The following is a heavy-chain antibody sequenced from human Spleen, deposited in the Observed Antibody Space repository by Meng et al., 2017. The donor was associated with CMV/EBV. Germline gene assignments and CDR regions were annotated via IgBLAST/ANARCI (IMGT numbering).Heavy chain of an antibody. CDR2: ISSGSGTI. Sequence: GESLKISCTGSGFTFSDYYMSWIRQAPGKGLEWLSYISSGSGTISYADSVKGRFTISRDNAKNSLYLQMNGLRAEDTAVYYCSRTLRYPNALDIWGQGTMVTVPS. CDR3: SRTLRYPNALDI. V-gene: IGHV3-11*01. J-gene: IGHJ3*02. D-gene: IGHD1-1*01. CDR1: GFTFSDYY.